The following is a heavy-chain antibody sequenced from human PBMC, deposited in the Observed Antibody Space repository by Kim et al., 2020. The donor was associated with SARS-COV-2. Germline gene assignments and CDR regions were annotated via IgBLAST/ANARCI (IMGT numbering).Heavy chain of an antibody. V-gene: IGHV4-34*01. CDR2: INHSGST. J-gene: IGHJ5*02. D-gene: IGHD3-10*01. CDR1: GGSFSGYY. Sequence: SETLSLTCAVYGGSFSGYYWSWIRQPPGKGLEWIGEINHSGSTNYNPSLKSRVTISVDTSKNQFSLKLSSVTAADTAVYYCARGWTIRESPPLPDPKYNWFDPWGQGTLVTVSS. CDR3: ARGWTIRESPPLPDPKYNWFDP.